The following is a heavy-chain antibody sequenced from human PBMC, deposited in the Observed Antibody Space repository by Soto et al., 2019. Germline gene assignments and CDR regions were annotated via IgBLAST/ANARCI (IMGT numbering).Heavy chain of an antibody. V-gene: IGHV1-18*04. CDR2: ISAYNGDT. Sequence: QVQLVQSGAEVKKPGASVKVSCKASGYTFTNYGISWVRQAPGQGLEWMGWISAYNGDTNYAQQVQGRVTMTTDTSTSTAYMELRSLRSDDTAMYYCARDSLGTETTSWLDPWGQGTLVTVAS. CDR3: ARDSLGTETTSWLDP. CDR1: GYTFTNYG. J-gene: IGHJ5*02. D-gene: IGHD4-4*01.